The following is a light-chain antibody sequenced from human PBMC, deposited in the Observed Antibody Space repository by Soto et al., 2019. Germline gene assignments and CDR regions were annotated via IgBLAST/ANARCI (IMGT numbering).Light chain of an antibody. CDR1: QSVSSY. Sequence: EIVLTQSPATLSLSPGERATLSCRASQSVSSYLAWYQQKPGQAPRLLIYEASNRATGIPARFSGSGSGTDLTPTISSLEPEDFAVYYCQQRSNWPLLTFGGGTKVEIK. CDR3: QQRSNWPLLT. CDR2: EAS. V-gene: IGKV3-11*01. J-gene: IGKJ4*01.